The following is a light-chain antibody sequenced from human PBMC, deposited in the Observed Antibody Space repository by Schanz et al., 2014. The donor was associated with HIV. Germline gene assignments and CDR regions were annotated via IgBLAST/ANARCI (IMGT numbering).Light chain of an antibody. Sequence: QSVLTQPPSVSAAPGQRVTISCSGSSSNIGNNYISWYQQLPGTAPKLLIYDNDQRPSGVPDRFSGSKSGTSASLAISGLQSEDEADYYCASWDVSLNGPVFGGGTKLTVL. V-gene: IGLV1-44*01. CDR2: DND. CDR3: ASWDVSLNGPV. J-gene: IGLJ2*01. CDR1: SSNIGNNY.